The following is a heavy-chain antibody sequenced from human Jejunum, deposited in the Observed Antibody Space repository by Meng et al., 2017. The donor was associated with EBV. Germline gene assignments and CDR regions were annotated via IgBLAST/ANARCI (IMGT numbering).Heavy chain of an antibody. CDR3: ARTYYYDSSGFAPFDY. V-gene: IGHV4-39*07. J-gene: IGHJ4*02. Sequence: QLQLQESGPGLVKPSXXXXPTXXVXXGSISSSSYYWGWIRQPPGKGLEWIGSFYYGGSTYYNPSLKSRVTISEDRSKNQFSLKLSSVTAADTAVYYCARTYYYDSSGFAPFDYWGQGTLVTVSS. D-gene: IGHD3-22*01. CDR1: XGSISSSSYY. CDR2: FYYGGST.